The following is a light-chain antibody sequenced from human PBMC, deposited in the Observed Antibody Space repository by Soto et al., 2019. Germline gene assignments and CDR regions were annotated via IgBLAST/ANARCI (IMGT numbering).Light chain of an antibody. V-gene: IGKV3D-15*01. Sequence: EIVLTQSPATLSLSPGERAILSCRASQSVSTFLAWFQQKPGQPPRLLVYGASTRATGIPAGFSGSGSGTEFTLTISSLRSEDFAIYYCQQYNNWPPWTFGQGTKVDIK. CDR3: QQYNNWPPWT. CDR2: GAS. CDR1: QSVSTF. J-gene: IGKJ1*01.